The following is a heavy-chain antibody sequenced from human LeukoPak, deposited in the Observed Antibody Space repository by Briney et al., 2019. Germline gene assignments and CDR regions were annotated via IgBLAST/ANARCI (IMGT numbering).Heavy chain of an antibody. V-gene: IGHV4-59*01. Sequence: SETLSLTCSVAGASISSYYWSWIRQPPGKGLEWIGYIHYSGSTNYNPSLKSRVTISVDTSKNQFSLKLSSVTAADTAVYYCASHDYGATRDYWGQGTLVTVSS. CDR3: ASHDYGATRDY. CDR1: GASISSYY. D-gene: IGHD4-17*01. CDR2: IHYSGST. J-gene: IGHJ4*02.